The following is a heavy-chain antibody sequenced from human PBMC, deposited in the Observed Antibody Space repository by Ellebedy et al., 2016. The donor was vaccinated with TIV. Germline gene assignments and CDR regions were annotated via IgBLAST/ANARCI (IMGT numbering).Heavy chain of an antibody. Sequence: GESLKISXAASGFTFSTYWMNWVRQAPGKGLKWVSAISGSGGSTYYADSVKGRFTISRDNSKNTLYLQMNSLRAEDTAVYYCATKYEGYFDLWGRGTLVTVSS. J-gene: IGHJ2*01. CDR2: ISGSGGST. CDR1: GFTFSTYW. V-gene: IGHV3-23*01. CDR3: ATKYEGYFDL. D-gene: IGHD2-8*01.